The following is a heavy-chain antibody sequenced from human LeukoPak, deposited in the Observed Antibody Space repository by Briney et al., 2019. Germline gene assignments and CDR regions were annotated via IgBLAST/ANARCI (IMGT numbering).Heavy chain of an antibody. V-gene: IGHV3-21*01. CDR1: GFTFSSYT. J-gene: IGHJ4*02. Sequence: KSGGSLRLSCAASGFTFSSYTMNWVRQAPGKGLEWVSSISTSSIYIYYADSVKGRFTISRDNAKNSLYLQMNSLRAEDTAVYYCARGLDFRLWDSSDYYPYWGQGTLVTVSS. D-gene: IGHD3-22*01. CDR2: ISTSSIYI. CDR3: ARGLDFRLWDSSDYYPY.